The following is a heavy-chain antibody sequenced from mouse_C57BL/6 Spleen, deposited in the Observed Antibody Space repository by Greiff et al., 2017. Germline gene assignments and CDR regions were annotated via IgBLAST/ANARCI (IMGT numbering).Heavy chain of an antibody. CDR3: ARGVYGNYLYWYFDV. J-gene: IGHJ1*03. CDR1: GYTFTSYW. Sequence: QVQLQQPGTELVKPGASVKLSCKASGYTFTSYWMHWVKQRPGQGLEWIGNINPSNGGTNYNEKFKSKATLTVDKSSSTAYMQLSSLTSEDSAVYYCARGVYGNYLYWYFDVWGTGTTVTVAS. V-gene: IGHV1-53*01. D-gene: IGHD2-1*01. CDR2: INPSNGGT.